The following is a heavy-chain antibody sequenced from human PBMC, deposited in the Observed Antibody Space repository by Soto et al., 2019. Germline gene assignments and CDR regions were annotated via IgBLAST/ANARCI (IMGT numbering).Heavy chain of an antibody. J-gene: IGHJ3*02. CDR1: GYSFTDYW. Sequence: GESLKISCKGSGYSFTDYWIGWVRQMPGKGLEWMGIIYPGDSRSKYSPPFQGQVTISAAKSISTVYLQWSSLKASDTAIYFCARQSLQYDDDAFDIWGQGTMVTVSS. D-gene: IGHD3-16*01. CDR3: ARQSLQYDDDAFDI. V-gene: IGHV5-51*01. CDR2: IYPGDSRS.